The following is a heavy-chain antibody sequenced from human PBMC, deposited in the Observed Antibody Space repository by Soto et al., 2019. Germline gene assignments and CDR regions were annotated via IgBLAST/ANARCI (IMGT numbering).Heavy chain of an antibody. CDR1: GGSVSGVDYF. D-gene: IGHD2-21*01. Sequence: SETLSLTCTVSGGSVSGVDYFWSWIRQSPGKGLEWIGYIYYTGITHLNPSLKSRLTMAVDTSKNEFSLKLTSVSAADTAVYFCAREERRGIISWFDPWGQGTPVTVSS. V-gene: IGHV4-30-4*01. CDR2: IYYTGIT. J-gene: IGHJ5*02. CDR3: AREERRGIISWFDP.